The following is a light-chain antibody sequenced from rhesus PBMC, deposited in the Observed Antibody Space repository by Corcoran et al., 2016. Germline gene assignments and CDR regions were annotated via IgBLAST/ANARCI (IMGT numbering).Light chain of an antibody. V-gene: IGKV1-32*02. CDR2: HTN. CDR1: QGIGNY. Sequence: DIQVSQSPSSLSASVGDRVTITFRASQGIGNYLNWYQQKAGKAPKLLMYHTNNLASGVPSRFSGSRSGTEFTLTISSLQPEDLATYYCQQGNTNPWTFGQGTKVEIK. CDR3: QQGNTNPWT. J-gene: IGKJ1*01.